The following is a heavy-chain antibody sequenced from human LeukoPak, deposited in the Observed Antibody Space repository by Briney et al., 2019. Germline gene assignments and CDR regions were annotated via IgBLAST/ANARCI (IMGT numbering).Heavy chain of an antibody. CDR3: ARSVLGAVAGYFDY. V-gene: IGHV3-21*01. J-gene: IGHJ4*02. CDR1: GFTFSSYS. D-gene: IGHD6-19*01. CDR2: ISSSSSYI. Sequence: KSGGSLRLSCAASGFTFSSYSMNWVRQAPGKGLEWVSSISSSSSYIYYADSVKGRFTISRDNAKNSLYLQMSSLRAEDTAVYYCARSVLGAVAGYFDYWGQGTLVTVSS.